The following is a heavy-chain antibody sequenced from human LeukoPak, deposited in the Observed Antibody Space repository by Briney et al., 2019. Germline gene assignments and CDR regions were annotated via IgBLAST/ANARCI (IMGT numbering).Heavy chain of an antibody. D-gene: IGHD3-16*01. J-gene: IGHJ4*02. Sequence: GRSLRLSCSASGFTFSSYAMTWVRQAPGKGLEWVSAISSSGVNTYYADSVKGRFTISRDNSKNTLYLQMNSLRAEDTAVYYCAKDITFGGPYYFDYWGQGTLVTVSS. CDR2: ISSSGVNT. CDR3: AKDITFGGPYYFDY. V-gene: IGHV3-23*01. CDR1: GFTFSSYA.